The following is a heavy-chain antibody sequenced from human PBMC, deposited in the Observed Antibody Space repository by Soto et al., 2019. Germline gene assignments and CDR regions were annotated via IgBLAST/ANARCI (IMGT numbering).Heavy chain of an antibody. J-gene: IGHJ4*02. CDR3: ARALRGDY. CDR2: IYYNGNT. D-gene: IGHD3-10*01. CDR1: GGSFTNYY. V-gene: IGHV4-59*01. Sequence: NPSETLSLTCTVSGGSFTNYYWSWIRQPPGKGLEWIGYIYYNGNTNYNPSLKSRVTMSVDTSKNQFSLNLSSVTAADTAVYYCARALRGDYWGQGTLVTVSS.